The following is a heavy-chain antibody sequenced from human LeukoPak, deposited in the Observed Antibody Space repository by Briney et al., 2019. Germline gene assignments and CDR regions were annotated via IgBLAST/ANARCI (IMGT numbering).Heavy chain of an antibody. Sequence: GGSLRLSCAASGLTFSSYTMNWVRQAPGKGLEWVSSMTSGSSYIHYADSVRGRFTISRDNAKNSLYLQMNSLRAEGTAVYYCATCSGGSCYRSMAFDYWGQGTLVTVSS. CDR2: MTSGSSYI. CDR3: ATCSGGSCYRSMAFDY. J-gene: IGHJ4*02. D-gene: IGHD2-15*01. CDR1: GLTFSSYT. V-gene: IGHV3-21*01.